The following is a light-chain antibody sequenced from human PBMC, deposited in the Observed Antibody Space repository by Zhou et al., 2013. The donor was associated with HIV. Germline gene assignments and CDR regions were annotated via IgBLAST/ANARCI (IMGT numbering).Light chain of an antibody. Sequence: DVQMTQSPSSLSASVGDSVSVTCQASRDINIFLNWYHQRPGEAPTLLIFDTSKLEPGVPSRFRGSGSGTFFTFTITSLQPEDTGTYFCQQYSHFPLTFGGGTRVEI. CDR3: QQYSHFPLT. J-gene: IGKJ4*01. CDR1: RDINIF. CDR2: DTS. V-gene: IGKV1-33*01.